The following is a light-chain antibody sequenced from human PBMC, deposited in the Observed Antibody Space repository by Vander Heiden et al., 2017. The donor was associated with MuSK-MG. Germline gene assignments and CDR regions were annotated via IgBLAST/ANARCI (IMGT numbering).Light chain of an antibody. J-gene: IGKJ3*01. V-gene: IGKV3-11*01. CDR3: QQRSNWPRFT. Sequence: VGIYLAWFQHKPGQAPRLLIYDASNRAPGIPARFSGSGSGTDFTLTISSLEPEDFALYFCQQRSNWPRFTFGHGTKVDIK. CDR1: VGIY. CDR2: DAS.